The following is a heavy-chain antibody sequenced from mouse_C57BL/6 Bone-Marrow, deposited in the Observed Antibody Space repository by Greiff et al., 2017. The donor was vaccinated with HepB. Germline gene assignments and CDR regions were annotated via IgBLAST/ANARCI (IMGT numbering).Heavy chain of an antibody. CDR1: GYAFSSSW. Sequence: VKVVESGPELVKPGASVKISCKASGYAFSSSWMNWVKQRPGKGLEWIGRIYPGDGDTNYNGKFKGKATLTADKSSSTAYMQLSSLTSEDSAVYFCARRSSLYWYFDVWGTGTTVTVSS. CDR2: IYPGDGDT. D-gene: IGHD1-1*01. V-gene: IGHV1-82*01. J-gene: IGHJ1*03. CDR3: ARRSSLYWYFDV.